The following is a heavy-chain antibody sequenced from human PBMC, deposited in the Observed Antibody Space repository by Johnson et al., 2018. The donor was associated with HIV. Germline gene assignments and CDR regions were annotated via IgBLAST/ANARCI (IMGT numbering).Heavy chain of an antibody. J-gene: IGHJ3*02. CDR1: GFTFSDYY. Sequence: QVQLVESGGGVVRPGRSLRLSCAAAGFTFSDYYMRWIRQAPGKGLEWISYIGSSGSPIYYADSVRGRFTISRDNAKNSLYLQMSSLRAEDTAVYYCAREATYYDYVWGSYAFDIWGQGTMVTVSS. V-gene: IGHV3-11*04. CDR2: IGSSGSPI. D-gene: IGHD3-16*01. CDR3: AREATYYDYVWGSYAFDI.